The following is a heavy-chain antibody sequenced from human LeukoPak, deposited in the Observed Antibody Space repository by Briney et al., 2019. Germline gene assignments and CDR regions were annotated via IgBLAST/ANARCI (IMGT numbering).Heavy chain of an antibody. CDR2: ISYDGSNK. CDR1: GFTFSSYG. V-gene: IGHV3-30*18. J-gene: IGHJ4*02. CDR3: AKGDCSSTSCYIDY. D-gene: IGHD2-2*01. Sequence: GRSLRLSCAASGFTFSSYGMHWVRQAPGKGLEWVAVISYDGSNKYYADSVKGRFTISRDNAKSSLYLQMNSLRAEDTALYYCAKGDCSSTSCYIDYWGQGTLVTVSS.